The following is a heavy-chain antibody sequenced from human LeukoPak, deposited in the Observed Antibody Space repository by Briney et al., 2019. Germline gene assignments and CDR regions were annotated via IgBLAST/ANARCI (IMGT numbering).Heavy chain of an antibody. CDR3: ARDPSTLLPTDDS. J-gene: IGHJ4*02. CDR2: LSGSGGST. V-gene: IGHV3-23*01. D-gene: IGHD2-2*01. CDR1: GFTFSIYG. Sequence: GGTLRLSCAASGFTFSIYGMHWVRQAPGKGLQWVSALSGSGGSTYYADSVKDRFTISRDNSKNTLYLQMNSLRVEDTAIYYCARDPSTLLPTDDSWGQGTLVAVSS.